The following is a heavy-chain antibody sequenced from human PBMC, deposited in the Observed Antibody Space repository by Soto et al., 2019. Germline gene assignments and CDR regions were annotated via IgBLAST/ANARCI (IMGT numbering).Heavy chain of an antibody. CDR2: INTDGSST. V-gene: IGHV3-74*03. J-gene: IGHJ3*02. D-gene: IGHD3-16*02. CDR3: TRDISYRAFDI. CDR1: GFTFSNYW. Sequence: QPGGSLRLSCAASGFTFSNYWMHWVRQAPGKGLVWVSRINTDGSSTKYADSVKGRFTISRDNAKNTLYLQMNSLRADDTAMYYCTRDISYRAFDIWGQGTMVTVSS.